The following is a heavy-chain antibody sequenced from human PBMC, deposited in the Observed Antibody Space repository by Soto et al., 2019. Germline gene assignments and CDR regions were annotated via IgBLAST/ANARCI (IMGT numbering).Heavy chain of an antibody. CDR3: ARGRSSSWYEVDWFDP. CDR2: IYYSGST. J-gene: IGHJ5*02. V-gene: IGHV4-59*01. Sequence: AETLSLTCTVLGGSISSYYWSWIRQPPGKGLEWIGYIYYSGSTNYNHSLKSRVTISVDTSKNQFSLKLSSVTAADTAVYYCARGRSSSWYEVDWFDPWGQGTLVTVSS. CDR1: GGSISSYY. D-gene: IGHD6-13*01.